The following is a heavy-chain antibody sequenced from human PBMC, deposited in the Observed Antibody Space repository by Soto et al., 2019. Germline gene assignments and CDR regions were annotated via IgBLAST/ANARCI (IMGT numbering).Heavy chain of an antibody. D-gene: IGHD3-10*01. CDR1: GGIFSTYA. V-gene: IGHV1-69*01. Sequence: QVQLVQSGAAVKKPGSSVKVSCKASGGIFSTYAISWLRQAPGQGLEWMGGIIPIFGTPNYAQRFQGRVTISADESTSTAYMELSILRSEDTAVYYCARDRDDYGSGNYYNRIDFWGQGTLVTVSS. J-gene: IGHJ4*02. CDR2: IIPIFGTP. CDR3: ARDRDDYGSGNYYNRIDF.